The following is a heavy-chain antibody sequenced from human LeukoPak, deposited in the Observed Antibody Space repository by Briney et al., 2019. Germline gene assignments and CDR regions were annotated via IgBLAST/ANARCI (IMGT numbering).Heavy chain of an antibody. CDR1: GITLSNYG. J-gene: IGHJ4*02. CDR2: ISGSGGGT. V-gene: IGHV3-23*01. CDR3: AKRGVVIRVILVGFNKEAYYFDS. D-gene: IGHD3-22*01. Sequence: PGGSLRLSCAVSGITLSNYGMSWVRQAPGKGLEWVAGISGSGGGTKYADSVKGRFTISRDNPKNTLYLQMNSLRAEDTAVYFCAKRGVVIRVILVGFNKEAYYFDSWGQGALVTVSS.